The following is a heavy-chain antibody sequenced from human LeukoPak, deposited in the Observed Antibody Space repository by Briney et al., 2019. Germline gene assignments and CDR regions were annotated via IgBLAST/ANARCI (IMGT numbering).Heavy chain of an antibody. CDR3: AKDHGYYDFWSGYRYYYYYGMDV. Sequence: PGGSLRLSCAASGFTFSSHWMHWVRQAPGKGLEWVSAISGSGGSTYYADSVKGRFTISRDNSKNTLYLQMNSLRAEDTAVYYCAKDHGYYDFWSGYRYYYYYGMDVWGQGTTVTVSS. CDR2: ISGSGGST. J-gene: IGHJ6*02. CDR1: GFTFSSHW. V-gene: IGHV3-23*01. D-gene: IGHD3-3*01.